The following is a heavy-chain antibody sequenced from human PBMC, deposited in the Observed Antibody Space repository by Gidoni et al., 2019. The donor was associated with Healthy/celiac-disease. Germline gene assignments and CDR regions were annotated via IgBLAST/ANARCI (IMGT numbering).Heavy chain of an antibody. D-gene: IGHD1-26*01. CDR3: ARSEVGAPSLYYYGMDV. CDR1: GGTCSSYA. J-gene: IGHJ6*02. V-gene: IGHV1-69*01. CDR2: IIPIFGTA. Sequence: QVQLVQSGAEVKKPGSSVKVSCKASGGTCSSYAISRVQQAPGQGLEWMGGIIPIFGTANYAQKFQGIVTITADESTSTAFMELSSLRSEDAAVYYCARSEVGAPSLYYYGMDVWGQGTTVTVSS.